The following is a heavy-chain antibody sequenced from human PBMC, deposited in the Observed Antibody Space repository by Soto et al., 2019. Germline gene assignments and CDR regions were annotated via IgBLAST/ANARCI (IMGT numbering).Heavy chain of an antibody. CDR2: ISFSGAT. D-gene: IGHD3-9*01. CDR3: ARDRRDGYKRYSEF. Sequence: PSETQSLTCTVSGVSITSYFWSWIRQTPGKGLDWIGSISFSGATYSNPSLKGRAALSVDTSENHLSLTLNSVTSADTAVYFCARDRRDGYKRYSEFWGQGNQVTV. V-gene: IGHV4-59*01. CDR1: GVSITSYF. J-gene: IGHJ4*02.